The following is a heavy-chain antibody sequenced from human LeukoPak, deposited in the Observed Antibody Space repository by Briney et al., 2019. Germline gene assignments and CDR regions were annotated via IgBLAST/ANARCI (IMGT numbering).Heavy chain of an antibody. CDR3: ARLYGSGSYFDY. D-gene: IGHD3-10*01. CDR1: GDSMSSSSYY. Sequence: SETLSLTCTVSGDSMSSSSYYWSWIRQPPGKGLEWIGYIYYSGSTNYNPSLKSRVTISVDTSKNQFSLKLSSVTAADTAVYYCARLYGSGSYFDYWGQGTLVTVSS. V-gene: IGHV4-61*01. J-gene: IGHJ4*02. CDR2: IYYSGST.